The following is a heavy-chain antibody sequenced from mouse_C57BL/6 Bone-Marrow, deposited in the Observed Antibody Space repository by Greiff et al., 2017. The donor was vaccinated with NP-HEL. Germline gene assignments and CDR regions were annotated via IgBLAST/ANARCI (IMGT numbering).Heavy chain of an antibody. D-gene: IGHD2-4*01. CDR2: IDPENGDT. V-gene: IGHV14-4*01. J-gene: IGHJ4*01. CDR3: TTDYGGYYAMDY. Sequence: VHVKQSGAELVRPGASVKLSCTASGFNIKDDYMHWVKQRPEQGLEWIGWIDPENGDTEYASKFQGKATITADTSSNTAYLQLSSLTSEDTAVYYCTTDYGGYYAMDYWGQGTSVTVSS. CDR1: GFNIKDDY.